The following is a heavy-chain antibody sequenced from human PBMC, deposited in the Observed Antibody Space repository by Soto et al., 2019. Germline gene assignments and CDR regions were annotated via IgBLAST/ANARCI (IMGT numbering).Heavy chain of an antibody. D-gene: IGHD3-22*01. V-gene: IGHV1-69*02. CDR2: IILVLGLA. CDR1: GDTFRTYT. J-gene: IGHJ4*02. Sequence: QVQLVQSGAEVKKPGSSVKVSCEASGDTFRTYTINWVRQAPGQGLECMGRIILVLGLATYAQKFQGRVTITADRSTSTAYLELSSLRSDDTAVYYCARSYYDSSATPQASDSWGQGTLVTVYS. CDR3: ARSYYDSSATPQASDS.